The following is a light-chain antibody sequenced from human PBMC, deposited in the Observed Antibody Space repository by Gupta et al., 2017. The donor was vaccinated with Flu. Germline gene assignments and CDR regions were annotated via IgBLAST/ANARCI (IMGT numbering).Light chain of an antibody. V-gene: IGLV3-1*01. J-gene: IGLJ1*01. Sequence: SYELTQPPSVSVSPGQTASITCSGDKLGDKYVFWYQQKPGQSPVLVIYKDSKRPSGIPEQFSGSNSENTATLTISGTQAMDEADYYCQSWDSSTAVFGTGTKVTVL. CDR3: QSWDSSTAV. CDR2: KDS. CDR1: KLGDKY.